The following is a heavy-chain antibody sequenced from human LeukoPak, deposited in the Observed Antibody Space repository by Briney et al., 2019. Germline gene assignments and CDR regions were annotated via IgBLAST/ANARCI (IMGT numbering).Heavy chain of an antibody. Sequence: GGSLRLSCAAPGFTFKNYAMNWVRQAPGKGLEWVSSISGSGGSTYYADSVKGRFTISRDESKNTLYLQMNSLRVEDTAVYYCAKSPYYDFWSGPGKNWFDPWGQGTLVTVSS. CDR2: ISGSGGST. D-gene: IGHD3/OR15-3a*01. CDR3: AKSPYYDFWSGPGKNWFDP. CDR1: GFTFKNYA. V-gene: IGHV3-23*01. J-gene: IGHJ5*02.